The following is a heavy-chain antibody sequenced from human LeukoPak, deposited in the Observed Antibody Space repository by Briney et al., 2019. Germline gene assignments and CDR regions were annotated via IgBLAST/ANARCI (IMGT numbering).Heavy chain of an antibody. D-gene: IGHD1-26*01. CDR1: GYTFTSYY. CDR3: AKESVLYSGSYTT. CDR2: INPSGGST. Sequence: ASVKVSCKASGYTFTSYYMHWVRQAPGQGLEWMGIINPSGGSTSYAQKFQGRVTMTRDTSTSTVYMELSSLRSEDTAVYYCAKESVLYSGSYTTWGQGTLSPSPQ. J-gene: IGHJ5*02. V-gene: IGHV1-46*01.